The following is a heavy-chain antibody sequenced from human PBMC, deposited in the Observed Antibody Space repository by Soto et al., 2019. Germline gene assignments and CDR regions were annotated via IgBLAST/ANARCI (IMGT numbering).Heavy chain of an antibody. J-gene: IGHJ6*02. V-gene: IGHV1-18*01. Sequence: RASVKVSCKASGYTFTTYGISWVRQAPVQGLEWMGWISVYNGNTNYAQKLQGRVTMTTDTSTSTAYMELRSLSSDDTAVYYCARDYNDVLYGLDVWGQGTSVTVSS. CDR1: GYTFTTYG. CDR3: ARDYNDVLYGLDV. D-gene: IGHD3-10*01. CDR2: ISVYNGNT.